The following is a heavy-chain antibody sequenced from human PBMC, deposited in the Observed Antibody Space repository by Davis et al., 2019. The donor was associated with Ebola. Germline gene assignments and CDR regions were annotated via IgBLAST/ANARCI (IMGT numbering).Heavy chain of an antibody. CDR2: IYYSGST. CDR1: GGSISSYY. CDR3: ARLTGGIYFHAFDI. V-gene: IGHV4-59*08. Sequence: SETLSLTCTVSGGSISSYYWSWIRQPPGKGLEWIGYIYYSGSTNYNPSLKSRVTISVDTSKNQFSLKLSSVTAADTAVYYCARLTGGIYFHAFDIWGQGTVVTVSS. J-gene: IGHJ3*02. D-gene: IGHD2/OR15-2a*01.